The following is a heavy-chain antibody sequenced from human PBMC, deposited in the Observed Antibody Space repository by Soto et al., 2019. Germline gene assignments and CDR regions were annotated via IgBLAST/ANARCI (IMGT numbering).Heavy chain of an antibody. V-gene: IGHV3-23*01. J-gene: IGHJ3*02. Sequence: PAGSPILSGPASRFTIRMYAMSWLRLAPWKGLEWVSAISGRAASTYYADSVKGLFTISTDNSKTMLYLQMNSLRAEDTAVYYCAKVLERWLVRGFDIWGQGTRVTVS. CDR1: RFTIRMYA. CDR2: ISGRAAST. D-gene: IGHD6-19*01. CDR3: AKVLERWLVRGFDI.